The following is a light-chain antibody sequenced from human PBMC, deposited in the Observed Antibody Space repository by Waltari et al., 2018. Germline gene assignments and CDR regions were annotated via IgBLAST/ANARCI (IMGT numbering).Light chain of an antibody. Sequence: DIVMTQSPDSLAVSLCERATINCKSSQNVLYNSNNKNYLAWYQQKPGQPPKLFIYGASTRESGVPDRFSGSGSGTDFTLTISSLQAEDVAVYYCQQYYSTPYTFGQGTKLEIK. J-gene: IGKJ2*01. V-gene: IGKV4-1*01. CDR1: QNVLYNSNNKNY. CDR2: GAS. CDR3: QQYYSTPYT.